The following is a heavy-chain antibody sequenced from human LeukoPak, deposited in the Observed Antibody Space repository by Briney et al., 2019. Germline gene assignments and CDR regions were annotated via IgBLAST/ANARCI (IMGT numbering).Heavy chain of an antibody. D-gene: IGHD2-2*01. V-gene: IGHV4-34*01. CDR1: GRSFSGYY. CDR3: ARGNCSSTSCYFASPWFDP. CDR2: INHSGST. Sequence: SETLSLTCAVYGRSFSGYYWSWIRQPPGKGLEWIGEINHSGSTNYNPSLKSRVTISVDTSKNQFSLKLSSVTAADTAVYYCARGNCSSTSCYFASPWFDPWGQGTLVTVSS. J-gene: IGHJ5*02.